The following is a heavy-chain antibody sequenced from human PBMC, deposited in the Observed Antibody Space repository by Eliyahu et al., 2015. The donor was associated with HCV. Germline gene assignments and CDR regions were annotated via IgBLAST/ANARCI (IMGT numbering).Heavy chain of an antibody. CDR2: XNPNSGGT. J-gene: IGHJ4*02. Sequence: QVQLVPSGAEVTKPAASVKVSCKASGYTFTGYYXHWXXXAPXQGXEWMGRXNPNSGGTNYAQKFQGRVTXTRDTSXSTAYMELSRLRSDDTAVYYCASSVVVVSATLFDYWGQGTLVTVSS. CDR3: ASSVVVVSATLFDY. D-gene: IGHD2-15*01. V-gene: IGHV1-2*06. CDR1: GYTFTGYY.